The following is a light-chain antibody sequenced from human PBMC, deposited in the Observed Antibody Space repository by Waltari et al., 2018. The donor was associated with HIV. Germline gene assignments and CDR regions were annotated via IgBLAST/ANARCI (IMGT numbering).Light chain of an antibody. CDR3: QSADITNIWL. Sequence: SSDLTQPPSMSLSPGQTARITCSGDALPKQYVYWYQQKPGQAPVLIISRDNERPSGVPDRFSGSRSGTTATATLTISGVQTEDEADYYCQSADITNIWLFGGGTKLTVL. CDR1: ALPKQY. V-gene: IGLV3-25*03. CDR2: RDN. J-gene: IGLJ2*01.